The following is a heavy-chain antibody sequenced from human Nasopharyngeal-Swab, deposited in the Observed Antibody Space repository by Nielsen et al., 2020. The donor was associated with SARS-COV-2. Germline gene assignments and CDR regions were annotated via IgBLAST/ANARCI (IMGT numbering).Heavy chain of an antibody. J-gene: IGHJ6*02. V-gene: IGHV3-21*01. CDR3: ARDLATVTTTPGMDV. D-gene: IGHD4-17*01. CDR2: ISSSSSYI. Sequence: WIRQPPGKGLEWVSSISSSSSYIYYAGSVKGRFTISRDNSKNTLYLQMNSLRAEDTAVYYCARDLATVTTTPGMDVWGQGTTVTVSS.